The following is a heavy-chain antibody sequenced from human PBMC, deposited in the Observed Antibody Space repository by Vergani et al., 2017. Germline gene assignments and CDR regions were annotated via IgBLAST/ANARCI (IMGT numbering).Heavy chain of an antibody. V-gene: IGHV5-51*01. CDR2: IYPGDSDT. D-gene: IGHD4-17*01. CDR3: ARGIYGDYKVRYYFDY. J-gene: IGHJ4*02. Sequence: EVQLVQSGAEVKKPGESLRISCKGSGYSFTSYWIGWVRQMPGKGLEWMGIIYPGDSDTRYSPSFQGQVTISADKSISTAYLQWSSLKASDTAMYYCARGIYGDYKVRYYFDYWGQGTLVTVSS. CDR1: GYSFTSYW.